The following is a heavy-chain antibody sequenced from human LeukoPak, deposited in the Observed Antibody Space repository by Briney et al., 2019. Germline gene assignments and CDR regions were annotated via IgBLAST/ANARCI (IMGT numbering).Heavy chain of an antibody. V-gene: IGHV1-2*02. CDR1: GYTFTGYY. J-gene: IGHJ4*02. CDR2: INPNSGRT. Sequence: ASVKVSCKASGYTFTGYYMHWVRQAPGQGLEWMGWINPNSGRTNYAQKFQGRVTMTGDTSISTAYMELSRLRSDDTAVYYCASLYYYDSSGYSLAFDYWGQGTLVTVSS. CDR3: ASLYYYDSSGYSLAFDY. D-gene: IGHD3-22*01.